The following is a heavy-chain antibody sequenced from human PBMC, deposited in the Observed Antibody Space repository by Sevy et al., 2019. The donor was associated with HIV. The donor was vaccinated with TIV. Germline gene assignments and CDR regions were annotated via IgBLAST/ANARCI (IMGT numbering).Heavy chain of an antibody. V-gene: IGHV3-30*04. CDR1: GFTFSSYA. J-gene: IGHJ4*02. Sequence: GGSLRLSCTASGFTFSSYAMYWVRQAPGKGLEWVAVISYDGNNKDYADSVKGRFTISRDTSKNTLYLQMNSLRAEDMAVYYCASHYYDSTGYYYPLDYWGQGTLVTVSS. D-gene: IGHD3-22*01. CDR2: ISYDGNNK. CDR3: ASHYYDSTGYYYPLDY.